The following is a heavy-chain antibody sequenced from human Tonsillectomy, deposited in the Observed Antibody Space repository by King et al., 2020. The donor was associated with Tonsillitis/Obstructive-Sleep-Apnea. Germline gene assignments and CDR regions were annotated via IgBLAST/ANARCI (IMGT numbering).Heavy chain of an antibody. V-gene: IGHV3-30*18. CDR2: ISYDGGNK. J-gene: IGHJ4*02. Sequence: QLVQSGGGVVQPGRSLRLSCAASGFTFSSYGMHWVRQAPGKGLEWVAIISYDGGNKYYADSVKGRFTISRDNSKNTLYLQMNSLRAEDTAVYYCAKDLIRGVAPRAYYFDYWGQGTLVTVSS. D-gene: IGHD3-10*01. CDR3: AKDLIRGVAPRAYYFDY. CDR1: GFTFSSYG.